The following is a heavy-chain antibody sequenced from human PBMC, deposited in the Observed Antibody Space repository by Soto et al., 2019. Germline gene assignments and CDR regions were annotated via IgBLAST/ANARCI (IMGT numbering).Heavy chain of an antibody. J-gene: IGHJ6*03. V-gene: IGHV4-59*01. CDR3: ARGRKIELTGDSRELYYYYYMDV. Sequence: SETLSLTCTVSGGSISSYYWSWIRQPPGKGLEWIGYIYYSGSTNYNPSLKSRVTISVDTSKNQFSLKLSSVTAADTAVYYCARGRKIELTGDSRELYYYYYMDVWGKGTTVTVSS. D-gene: IGHD7-27*01. CDR2: IYYSGST. CDR1: GGSISSYY.